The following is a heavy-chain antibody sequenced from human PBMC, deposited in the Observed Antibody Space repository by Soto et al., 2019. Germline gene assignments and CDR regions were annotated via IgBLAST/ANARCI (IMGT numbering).Heavy chain of an antibody. CDR1: GFTFSDYY. D-gene: IGHD5-18*01. V-gene: IGHV3-11*01. J-gene: IGHJ4*02. CDR2: VSSSGSTI. Sequence: QVQLVESGGGLVKPGGSLRLSCAASGFTFSDYYMSWIRQAPGKGLEWVSYVSSSGSTIYYADSVKGRFTISRDNAKNSQYLQMNSMRGEDTAVYYCERGRWIQSPFDYWGQGTLVTVSS. CDR3: ERGRWIQSPFDY.